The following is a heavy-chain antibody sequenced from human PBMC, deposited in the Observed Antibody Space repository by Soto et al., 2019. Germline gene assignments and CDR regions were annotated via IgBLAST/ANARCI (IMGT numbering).Heavy chain of an antibody. J-gene: IGHJ3*01. D-gene: IGHD4-17*01. CDR3: SKGTSGETQDALDR. CDR2: ISWNSRSI. V-gene: IGHV3-9*01. CDR1: GFTFVDFA. Sequence: ELQLVESGGDLVQPGRSLRLSCAASGFTFVDFAMHWVRQAPGKGLEWVSGISWNSRSIGYADSVKGRFTLSRDNAKNSLYLQMNSLRAEDTALYYCSKGTSGETQDALDRWGQGTMVTVSS.